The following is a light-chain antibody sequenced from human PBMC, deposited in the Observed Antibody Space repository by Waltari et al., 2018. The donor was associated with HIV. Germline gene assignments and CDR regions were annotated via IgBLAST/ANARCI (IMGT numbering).Light chain of an antibody. CDR2: ASS. Sequence: DIHLSHSPSFLSASVAHRVHIPCRASQGIISYLAWYQQKPGKAPKLLIYASSTLQSGVPSRFSGSGSGTEFTLTISSLQPEDFATYYCQQLNSYPRGATFGPGTKVDIK. V-gene: IGKV1-9*01. CDR3: QQLNSYPRGAT. J-gene: IGKJ3*01. CDR1: QGIISY.